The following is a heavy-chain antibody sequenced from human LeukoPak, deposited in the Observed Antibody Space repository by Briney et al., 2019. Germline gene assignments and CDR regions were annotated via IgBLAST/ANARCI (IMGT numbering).Heavy chain of an antibody. D-gene: IGHD1-1*01. V-gene: IGHV4-39*01. CDR1: GXSINNNNDY. CDR3: AKHAYPGTTAPFGF. Sequence: PSGTLSLTCAVSGXSINNNNDYWGWIRQPPGKGLQWIWSISYTGTTYYNPSLESRVTISVDTSKSQFSLNLTSATAADTAFYYCAKHAYPGTTAPFGFWGQGTLVTVSS. CDR2: ISYTGTT. J-gene: IGHJ4*02.